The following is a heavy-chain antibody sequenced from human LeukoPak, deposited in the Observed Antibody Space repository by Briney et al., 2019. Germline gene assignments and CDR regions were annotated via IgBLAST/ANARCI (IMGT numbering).Heavy chain of an antibody. V-gene: IGHV4-4*07. D-gene: IGHD1-26*01. CDR1: GGSISSYY. CDR3: ARASGNYPTGYYYYYYMDV. Sequence: SETLSLTCTVSGGSISSYYWSWIRQPAGQGLEWIGRIYSTGSTNYKPSLKNRVTMSVDTSKNQFSLKLSSVTAADTAVYYCARASGNYPTGYYYYYYMDVWGKGTTVTVSS. CDR2: IYSTGST. J-gene: IGHJ6*03.